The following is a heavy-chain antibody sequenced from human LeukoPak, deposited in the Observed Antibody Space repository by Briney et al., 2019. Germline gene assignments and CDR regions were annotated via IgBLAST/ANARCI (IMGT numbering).Heavy chain of an antibody. D-gene: IGHD3-10*01. J-gene: IGHJ4*02. V-gene: IGHV3-66*01. CDR3: ARDLYYGSGGYYFDY. CDR2: IYSGGRT. CDR1: GLTVSSNY. Sequence: GGSPRLSCAASGLTVSSNYMSWVRQAPGKGLEWVSVIYSGGRTFYADPVKGRFIISRDNSKNTLFLQMNSLRAEDTAVYYCARDLYYGSGGYYFDYWGQGTLVTVSS.